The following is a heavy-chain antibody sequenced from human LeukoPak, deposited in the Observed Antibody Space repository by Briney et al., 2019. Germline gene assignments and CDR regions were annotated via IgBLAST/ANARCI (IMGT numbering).Heavy chain of an antibody. CDR1: GFTFSDYY. V-gene: IGHV3-30-3*01. CDR2: ISYDGSNK. Sequence: GGSLRLSCAASGFTFSDYYMSWIRQAPGKGLEWVAVISYDGSNKYYADSVKGRFTISGDNSKNTLYLQMNSLRAEDTAVYYCARRGFSAMPNGGAFDIWGQGTMVTVSS. D-gene: IGHD2-2*01. CDR3: ARRGFSAMPNGGAFDI. J-gene: IGHJ3*02.